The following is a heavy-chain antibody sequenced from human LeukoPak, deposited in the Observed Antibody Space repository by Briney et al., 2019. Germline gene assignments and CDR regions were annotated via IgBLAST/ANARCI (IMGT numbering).Heavy chain of an antibody. CDR3: ARVSAPGTSGWYFGY. CDR1: GFTFSSYS. CDR2: ISTSSNRI. V-gene: IGHV3-48*02. Sequence: GGSLRLSCAASGFTFSSYSMNWVRQAPGKGLEWVSSISTSSNRIDYADSVKGRFTMSRDNAKNLLYLQMNSLRDEDTAMYYCARVSAPGTSGWYFGYWGQGTLVTVSS. J-gene: IGHJ4*02. D-gene: IGHD6-19*01.